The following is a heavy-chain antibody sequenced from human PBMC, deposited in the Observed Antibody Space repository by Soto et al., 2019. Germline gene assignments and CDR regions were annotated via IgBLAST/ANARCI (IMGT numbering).Heavy chain of an antibody. V-gene: IGHV3-23*01. CDR3: AKKVRGRGYHNWFDP. CDR1: GFTFSSYA. Sequence: GGSLRLSCAASGFTFSSYAMSWVRQAPGKGLEWVSAISGSGGSTYYADSVKGRFTISRDNSKNTLYLQMNSLRAEDTAVYYCAKKVRGRGYHNWFDPWGQGTLVTVSS. D-gene: IGHD3-22*01. CDR2: ISGSGGST. J-gene: IGHJ5*02.